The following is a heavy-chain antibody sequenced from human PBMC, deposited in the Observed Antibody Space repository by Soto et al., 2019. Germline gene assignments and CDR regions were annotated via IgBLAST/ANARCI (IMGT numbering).Heavy chain of an antibody. V-gene: IGHV4-39*07. CDR2: IYYSGST. CDR1: GGSISSSSYY. CDR3: ARDHHYYGSGSYYYHDAFDI. Sequence: PSETLSLTCTVSGGSISSSSYYWGWIRQPPGKGLEWIGSIYYSGSTYYNPSLKSRVTISVDTSKNQFSLKLSSVTAADTAVYYCARDHHYYGSGSYYYHDAFDIWGQGTMVTVSS. D-gene: IGHD3-10*01. J-gene: IGHJ3*02.